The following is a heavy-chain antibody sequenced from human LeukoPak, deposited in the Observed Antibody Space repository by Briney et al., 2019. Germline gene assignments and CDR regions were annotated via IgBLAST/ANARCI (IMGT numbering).Heavy chain of an antibody. Sequence: PGRSLRLSCTASGFTFSSYGMHWVRQAPGKGLEWVAVIWYDGSNKYYADSVKGRFTISRDNSKNTLYLQMNSLRAEDTAVYYCARGATIAVAPTHFDYWGQGTLVTVSS. CDR3: ARGATIAVAPTHFDY. D-gene: IGHD6-19*01. CDR1: GFTFSSYG. V-gene: IGHV3-33*08. CDR2: IWYDGSNK. J-gene: IGHJ4*02.